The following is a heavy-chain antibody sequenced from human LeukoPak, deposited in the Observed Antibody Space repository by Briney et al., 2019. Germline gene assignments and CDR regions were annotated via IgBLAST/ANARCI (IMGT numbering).Heavy chain of an antibody. CDR3: ARRGFTSRAFDI. CDR2: ISGSGGST. Sequence: PGGSLRLSCAASGFTFSSYGMSWVRQAPGKGLEWVSAISGSGGSTYYADSVKGRFTISRDNAKNSLYLQMNSLRAEDTAVYYCARRGFTSRAFDIWGQGTMVTVSS. D-gene: IGHD3-16*01. V-gene: IGHV3-23*01. J-gene: IGHJ3*02. CDR1: GFTFSSYG.